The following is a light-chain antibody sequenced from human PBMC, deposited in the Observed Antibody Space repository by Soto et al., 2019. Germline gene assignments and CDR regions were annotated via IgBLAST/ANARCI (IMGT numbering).Light chain of an antibody. V-gene: IGKV1D-12*01. CDR1: QGLVTW. J-gene: IGKJ2*01. CDR2: AAS. CDR3: QQTNSFPYT. Sequence: DIQMTQSPSSVSASLGDRVTITCRASQGLVTWLAWYQQKPGKAPNLLIYAASSLPSGVPSRFSGSGSETEFTLTINSLQPEDFATYYCQQTNSFPYTFGQGTKLEIK.